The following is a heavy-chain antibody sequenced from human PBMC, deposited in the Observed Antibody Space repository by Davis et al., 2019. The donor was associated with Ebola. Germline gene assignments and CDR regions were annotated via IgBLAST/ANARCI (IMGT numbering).Heavy chain of an antibody. V-gene: IGHV1-2*06. CDR2: INPNSGVT. Sequence: AASVKVSCKASGYTFTGCYVHWVRQAPGQGLEWMGRINPNSGVTNYAQKFQGRVTMSRDTSINTAYMELSGLRSDDTAFYYCARKTYSGNYYYFDYWGQGTLVTVSS. D-gene: IGHD1-26*01. J-gene: IGHJ4*02. CDR3: ARKTYSGNYYYFDY. CDR1: GYTFTGCY.